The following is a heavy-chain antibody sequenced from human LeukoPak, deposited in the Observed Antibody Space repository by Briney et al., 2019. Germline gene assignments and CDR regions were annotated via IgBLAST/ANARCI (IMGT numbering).Heavy chain of an antibody. CDR2: MNPNSGNT. J-gene: IGHJ6*03. V-gene: IGHV1-8*02. CDR1: GYSLTGHY. D-gene: IGHD6-19*01. CDR3: ARSPVAGFYYYMDV. Sequence: GASVKVSCKPSGYSLTGHYMHWVRQAPGQGLEWMGWMNPNSGNTGYAQKFQGRVTMTRNTSISTAYMELSSLRSEDTAVYYCARSPVAGFYYYMDVWGKGTTVTISS.